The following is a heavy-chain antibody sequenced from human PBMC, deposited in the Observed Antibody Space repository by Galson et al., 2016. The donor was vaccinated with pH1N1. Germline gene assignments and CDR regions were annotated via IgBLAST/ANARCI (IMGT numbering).Heavy chain of an antibody. D-gene: IGHD1-14*01. V-gene: IGHV4-39*01. CDR2: IHYNGNT. CDR3: ARQGGNAYKGQWYFDL. J-gene: IGHJ2*01. CDR1: GGSIRSSSYY. Sequence: SETLSLTCSVSGGSIRSSSYYWGWIRQPPGKGLEWIATIHYNGNTYHNPSLKSRVTMSVDTSKIQFSLQLSSVTAADTAVYYCARQGGNAYKGQWYFDLWGRGTLVSVFS.